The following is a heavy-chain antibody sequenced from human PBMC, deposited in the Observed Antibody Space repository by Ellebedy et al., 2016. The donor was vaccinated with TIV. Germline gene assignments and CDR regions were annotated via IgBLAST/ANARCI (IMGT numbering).Heavy chain of an antibody. D-gene: IGHD2-21*02. V-gene: IGHV3-23*01. Sequence: GGSLRLSCAASGLTFSNYAMSWVRQAPGKGLEWVSAISISGGSTYYADSVKGRFTISRDNSKNMLYLQMNNLRAEDTAVYYCAKTVVTGRVGANFDSWGQGTLVTVSS. CDR2: ISISGGST. CDR3: AKTVVTGRVGANFDS. J-gene: IGHJ4*02. CDR1: GLTFSNYA.